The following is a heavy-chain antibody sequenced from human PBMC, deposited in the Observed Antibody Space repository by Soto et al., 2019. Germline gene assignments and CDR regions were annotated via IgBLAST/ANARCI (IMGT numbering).Heavy chain of an antibody. CDR1: GYSFTSYW. V-gene: IGHV5-10-1*01. CDR3: ARLEIGGSGWISYYYYGMDV. CDR2: IDPSDSYT. J-gene: IGHJ6*02. Sequence: GESLKISCKGSGYSFTSYWISWVRQMPGEGLEWMVRIDPSDSYTNYSPSFQGHVTISADKSISTAYLQWSSLKASDTAMYYCARLEIGGSGWISYYYYGMDVWGQGTTVTVSS. D-gene: IGHD6-19*01.